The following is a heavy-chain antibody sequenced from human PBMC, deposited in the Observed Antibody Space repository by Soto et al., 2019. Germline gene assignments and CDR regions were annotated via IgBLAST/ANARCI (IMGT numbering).Heavy chain of an antibody. CDR3: AGTPFACANNECDHSESFFDP. CDR1: GFTFAKHW. J-gene: IGHJ5*02. CDR2: IDQHGSET. D-gene: IGHD3-3*01. V-gene: IGHV3-7*03. Sequence: PGGSLRLSCAGSGFTFAKHWMNWVRQAPGKGLEWVANIDQHGSETYYVDSVKGRFTISRDNTENSLYLQMNSLRAEDTALYYCAGTPFACANNECDHSESFFDPWGQGPLVTVPS.